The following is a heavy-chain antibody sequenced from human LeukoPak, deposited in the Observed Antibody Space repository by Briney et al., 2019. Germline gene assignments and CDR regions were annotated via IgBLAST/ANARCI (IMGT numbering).Heavy chain of an antibody. CDR3: AREWVANDFWSGHNWFDP. J-gene: IGHJ5*02. CDR2: IIPIFGTA. V-gene: IGHV1-69*13. D-gene: IGHD3-3*01. CDR1: GGTFSSYA. Sequence: ASVKVSCKASGGTFSSYAISWVRQAPGQGLEWMGGIIPIFGTANYAQKFQGRVTITADESTSTAYMELSSLRSEDTAVYYCAREWVANDFWSGHNWFDPWGQGTLVTVSS.